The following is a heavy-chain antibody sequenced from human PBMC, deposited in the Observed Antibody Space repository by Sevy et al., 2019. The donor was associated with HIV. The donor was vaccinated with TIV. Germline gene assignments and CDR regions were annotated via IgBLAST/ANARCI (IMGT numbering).Heavy chain of an antibody. CDR1: GYSITSGYY. V-gene: IGHV4-38-2*01. CDR2: IYKSGST. J-gene: IGHJ4*02. D-gene: IGHD3-10*01. CDR3: ARHSHGSGTYYVPFDY. Sequence: SESLSLTCAVSGYSITSGYYWGCIRQPPGKGLEWIGSIYKSGSTHYNPSLKSRVTMSVDTSKNQFSLKLSSVTAADTAVYYCARHSHGSGTYYVPFDYWGQGTLVTVSS.